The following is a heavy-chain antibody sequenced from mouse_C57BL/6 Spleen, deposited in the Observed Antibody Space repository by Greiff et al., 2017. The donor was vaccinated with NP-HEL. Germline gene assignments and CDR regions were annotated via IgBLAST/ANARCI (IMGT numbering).Heavy chain of an antibody. CDR2: IYPGDGDT. Sequence: VKLQQSGPELVKPGASVKISCKASGYAFSSSWMNWVKQRPGKGLEWIGRIYPGDGDTNYNGKFKGKATLTADKSSSTAYMQLSSLTSEDSAVYFCASYGSSWGFAYWGQGTLVTVSA. V-gene: IGHV1-82*01. CDR3: ASYGSSWGFAY. D-gene: IGHD1-1*01. J-gene: IGHJ3*01. CDR1: GYAFSSSW.